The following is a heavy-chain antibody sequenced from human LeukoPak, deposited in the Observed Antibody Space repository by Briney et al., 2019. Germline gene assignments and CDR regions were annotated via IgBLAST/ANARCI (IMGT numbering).Heavy chain of an antibody. CDR1: GGSFSGYY. V-gene: IGHV4-34*01. J-gene: IGHJ4*02. D-gene: IGHD6-19*01. CDR3: ARGGGRSGWYFDY. CDR2: INHSGST. Sequence: ASETLSLTCAVYGGSFSGYYWSWIRQPPGKGLEWIGEINHSGSTNYNPSLKSRVTISVDTSKNQFSLKLSSVTAADTAVYYCARGGGRSGWYFDYWGQGTLVTVSS.